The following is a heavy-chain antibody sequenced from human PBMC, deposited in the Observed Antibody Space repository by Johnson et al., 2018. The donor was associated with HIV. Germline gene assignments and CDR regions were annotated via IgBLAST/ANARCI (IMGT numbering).Heavy chain of an antibody. CDR1: ANTVSSNY. Sequence: VQLVESGGGVVQPGGSLRLSFAASANTVSSNYMSWVRQAPGKGLEWVSVIYSGGSTYYADSVKGRFTISRDNSKNTLYLQMNSLRAEDTAVYYCAKDCGRWLQSDAFDIWGQGTMVTVSS. V-gene: IGHV3-66*01. D-gene: IGHD5-24*01. CDR2: IYSGGST. J-gene: IGHJ3*02. CDR3: AKDCGRWLQSDAFDI.